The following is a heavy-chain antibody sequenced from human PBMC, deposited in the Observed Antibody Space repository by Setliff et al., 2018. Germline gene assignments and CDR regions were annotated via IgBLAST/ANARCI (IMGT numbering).Heavy chain of an antibody. CDR2: INPSGTT. CDR1: GGPFSDYY. Sequence: SETLSLTCTFYGGPFSDYYWGWVCQTPGKGLEWIAEINPSGTTNYIPSLKSRLTISVDTSKRQFSLKLNSVTAADTAVYYCRFWSYVYKNDYWAQGTLGTVSS. J-gene: IGHJ4*02. D-gene: IGHD3-16*01. V-gene: IGHV4-34*01. CDR3: RFWSYVYKNDY.